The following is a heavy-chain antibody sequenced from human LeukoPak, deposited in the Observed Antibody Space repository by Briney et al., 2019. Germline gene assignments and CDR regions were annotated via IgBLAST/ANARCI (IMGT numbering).Heavy chain of an antibody. Sequence: PSETLSLTCTVSGGSISSYYWSWIRQPPGKGLEWIGYIYYSGSTNYNPSLKSRVTISVDTSKNQFSLKLSSVTAADTAVYYCARVQVPAAIVGYWFDPWGQGTLVTVSS. D-gene: IGHD2-2*01. V-gene: IGHV4-59*01. CDR2: IYYSGST. CDR3: ARVQVPAAIVGYWFDP. CDR1: GGSISSYY. J-gene: IGHJ5*02.